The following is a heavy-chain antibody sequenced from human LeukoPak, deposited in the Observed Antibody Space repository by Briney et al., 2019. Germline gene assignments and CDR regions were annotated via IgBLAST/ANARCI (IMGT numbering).Heavy chain of an antibody. Sequence: GRSLRLSCAASGFTFSSYAMHWVRQAPGKGLEWVAVISYDGSSKYYADSVKGRFTISRDNSKNTLYLQMNSLRAEDTAVYYCARDESSGWYVGYFQHWGQGTLVTVSS. J-gene: IGHJ1*01. CDR1: GFTFSSYA. V-gene: IGHV3-30*04. CDR3: ARDESSGWYVGYFQH. CDR2: ISYDGSSK. D-gene: IGHD6-19*01.